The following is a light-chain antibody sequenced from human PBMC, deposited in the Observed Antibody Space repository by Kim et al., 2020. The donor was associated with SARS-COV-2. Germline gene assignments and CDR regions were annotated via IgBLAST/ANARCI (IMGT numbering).Light chain of an antibody. CDR2: WAS. CDR1: QSVLFSSNNKNY. V-gene: IGKV4-1*01. CDR3: QQYYMTPFT. J-gene: IGKJ3*01. Sequence: DIVMTQSPDSLAVSLGERATINCKSSQSVLFSSNNKNYLAWYQQKPGQPPKLLIYWASARESGVPARFSGSGSGTDFTLTISSLQAEDVAVYYCQQYYMTPFTFGPGTKVDIK.